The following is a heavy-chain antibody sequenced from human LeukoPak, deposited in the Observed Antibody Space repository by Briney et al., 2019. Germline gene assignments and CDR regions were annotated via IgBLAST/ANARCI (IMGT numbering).Heavy chain of an antibody. CDR1: GFTVSRNY. J-gene: IGHJ6*02. Sequence: GGSLRLSCAASGFTVSRNYMSWVRQAPGRGLEWVSVIYSGGSTYYADSVKGRFTISRDNSKNTLYLQMNSLRAEDTAVYYCARGPPSSYYYYYGMDVWGQGTTVTVSS. CDR3: ARGPPSSYYYYYGMDV. CDR2: IYSGGST. V-gene: IGHV3-53*01.